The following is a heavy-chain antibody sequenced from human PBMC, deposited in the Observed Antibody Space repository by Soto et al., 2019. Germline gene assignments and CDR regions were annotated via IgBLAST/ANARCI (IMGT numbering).Heavy chain of an antibody. CDR3: ARSRAARPWFDY. CDR1: GGSISSYY. Sequence: SDTLCLTCTVSGGSISSYYWSWIRQPPGKGLEWIGYIYYSGSTNYNPSLKSRVTISVDTSKNQFSLKLSSVTAADTAVYYCARSRAARPWFDYWGQGTLVTVPS. J-gene: IGHJ4*02. CDR2: IYYSGST. V-gene: IGHV4-59*07. D-gene: IGHD6-6*01.